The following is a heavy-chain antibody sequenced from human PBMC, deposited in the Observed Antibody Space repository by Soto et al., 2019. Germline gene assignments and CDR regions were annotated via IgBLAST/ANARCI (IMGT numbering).Heavy chain of an antibody. J-gene: IGHJ4*02. V-gene: IGHV3-48*01. CDR2: ISSSSSTI. CDR1: GFTFSSYS. Sequence: EVQLVESGGGLVQPGGSLRLSCAASGFTFSSYSMNWVRQAPGKGLEWVSYISSSSSTIYYADSVKGRFTISRDNVKNSLYLQMNSLRAEDTAVYYCARDTPGFVVVPAAYTWVGGEYFDYWGQGTLVTVSS. CDR3: ARDTPGFVVVPAAYTWVGGEYFDY. D-gene: IGHD2-2*01.